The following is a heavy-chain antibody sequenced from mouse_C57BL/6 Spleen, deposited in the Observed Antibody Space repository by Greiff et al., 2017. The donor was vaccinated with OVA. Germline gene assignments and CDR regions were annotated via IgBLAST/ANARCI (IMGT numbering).Heavy chain of an antibody. V-gene: IGHV1-15*01. J-gene: IGHJ4*01. D-gene: IGHD1-3*01. CDR3: TRNYSGDY. Sequence: QVQLQQSGAELVRPGASVTLSCKASGYTFTDYEMHWVKQTPVHGLEWIGAIDPETGGTAYNQKFKGMAILTADKSSSTAYMELRSLTSEDSAVYYCTRNYSGDYWGQGTSVTVSS. CDR2: IDPETGGT. CDR1: GYTFTDYE.